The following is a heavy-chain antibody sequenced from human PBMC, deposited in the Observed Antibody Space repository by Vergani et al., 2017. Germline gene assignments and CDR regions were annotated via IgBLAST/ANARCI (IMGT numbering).Heavy chain of an antibody. CDR3: ARSQGDYWYFDL. J-gene: IGHJ2*01. D-gene: IGHD2-21*01. CDR1: GYSTGSGFY. Sequence: QVRLEESGPGLVKLSETLSFTCSVSGYSTGSGFYWAWIRQSPGEGLQWLTSIHNRGKTYHNPSLKSRASVSLDTSKNRFSLNLTSVTATDTAVYYCARSQGDYWYFDLWGPGSLVTVSS. V-gene: IGHV4-38-2*01. CDR2: IHNRGKT.